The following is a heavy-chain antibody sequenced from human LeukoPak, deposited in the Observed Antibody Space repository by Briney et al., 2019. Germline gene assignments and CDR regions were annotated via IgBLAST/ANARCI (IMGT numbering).Heavy chain of an antibody. CDR3: ARGLVVGATRGGDY. V-gene: IGHV4-61*01. CDR2: IYYSGST. Sequence: KPSETLSLTCTVSGDSVSSGSYYWSWIRQPPGKGLEWIGYIYYSGSTNYNPSLKSRVTISVDTSKNQFSLKLSSVTAADTAVYYCARGLVVGATRGGDYWGQGTLVTVSS. CDR1: GDSVSSGSYY. D-gene: IGHD1-26*01. J-gene: IGHJ4*02.